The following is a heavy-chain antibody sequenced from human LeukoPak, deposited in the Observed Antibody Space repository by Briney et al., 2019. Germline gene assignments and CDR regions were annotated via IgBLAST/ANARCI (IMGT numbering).Heavy chain of an antibody. Sequence: ASVKVSCKASGYTFTSYGISWVRQAPGQGLEWMGWISAYNGNTNYAQKLQGRVTMTTDTSTSTAYMELRSPRSDDTAVYYCASHKYCSSTSCYAFDIWGQGTMVTVSS. J-gene: IGHJ3*02. V-gene: IGHV1-18*01. D-gene: IGHD2-2*01. CDR2: ISAYNGNT. CDR1: GYTFTSYG. CDR3: ASHKYCSSTSCYAFDI.